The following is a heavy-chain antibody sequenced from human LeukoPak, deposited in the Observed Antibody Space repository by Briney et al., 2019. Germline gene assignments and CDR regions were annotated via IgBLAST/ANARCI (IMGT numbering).Heavy chain of an antibody. D-gene: IGHD5-12*01. Sequence: PGRSLRLSCAASGFTFSSYAMHWIRQAPGKGLEWVAVISYDGSNKYYADSVKGRFTISRDNSKSTLYLQMSSLRPEDTAVYYCIKDAGYSAYDSLDSWGQGALVTVSS. V-gene: IGHV3-30-3*02. CDR3: IKDAGYSAYDSLDS. CDR1: GFTFSSYA. CDR2: ISYDGSNK. J-gene: IGHJ4*02.